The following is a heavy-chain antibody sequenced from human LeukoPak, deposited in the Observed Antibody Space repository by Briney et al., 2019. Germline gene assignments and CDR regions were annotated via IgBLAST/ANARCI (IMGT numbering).Heavy chain of an antibody. Sequence: GASVKVSCKASGYTFTRYDINWGRQAPGQGLEWMGWISAYNGNANYAQNLQGRVTMTTDTSTSTAYMEVRSLTSEDTAVYYCAREAANGVYFDYWGQGTLVTVSS. CDR3: AREAANGVYFDY. D-gene: IGHD2-8*01. J-gene: IGHJ4*02. CDR2: ISAYNGNA. V-gene: IGHV1-18*01. CDR1: GYTFTRYD.